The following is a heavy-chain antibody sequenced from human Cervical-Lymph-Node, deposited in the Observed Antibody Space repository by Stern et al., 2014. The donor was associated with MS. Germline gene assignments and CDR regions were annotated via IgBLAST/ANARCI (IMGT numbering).Heavy chain of an antibody. Sequence: QLQLQESGPGLVKPSETLSLTCTVSSYSISSGYYWGWIRQPPGKGLEWIGTIYHSGSTYYNPSLKSRVTISVDTSKNQFSLKLISVTDADTAMYYCAREEQQLVHGNWFDPWGQGTLVTVSS. CDR2: IYHSGST. D-gene: IGHD6-13*01. J-gene: IGHJ5*02. CDR3: AREEQQLVHGNWFDP. V-gene: IGHV4-38-2*02. CDR1: SYSISSGYY.